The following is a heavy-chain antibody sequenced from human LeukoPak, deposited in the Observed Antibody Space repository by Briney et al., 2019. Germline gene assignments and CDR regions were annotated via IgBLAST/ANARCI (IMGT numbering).Heavy chain of an antibody. CDR3: ARGFSITGTSYYYYYMDV. Sequence: ASVKVSRKASGGTFSSYAISWVRQAPGQGLEWMGWINPNSGGTNYAQKFQGRVTMTRDTSISTAYMELSRLRSDDTAVYYCARGFSITGTSYYYYYMDVWGKGTTVTVSS. CDR1: GGTFSSYA. V-gene: IGHV1-2*02. CDR2: INPNSGGT. J-gene: IGHJ6*03. D-gene: IGHD1-20*01.